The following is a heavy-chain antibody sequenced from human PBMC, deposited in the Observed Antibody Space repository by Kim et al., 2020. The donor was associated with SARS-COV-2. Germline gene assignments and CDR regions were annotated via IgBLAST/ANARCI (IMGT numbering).Heavy chain of an antibody. CDR2: IWYDGSNK. V-gene: IGHV3-33*01. CDR1: GFTFSSYG. J-gene: IGHJ6*02. CDR3: ARAQSFPGQWQVRGMDV. Sequence: GGSLRLSCAASGFTFSSYGMHWVRQAPGKGLEWVAVIWYDGSNKYYADSVKGRFTISRDNSKNTLYLQMNSLRAEDTAVYYCARAQSFPGQWQVRGMDVWGQGTTVTVSS. D-gene: IGHD6-19*01.